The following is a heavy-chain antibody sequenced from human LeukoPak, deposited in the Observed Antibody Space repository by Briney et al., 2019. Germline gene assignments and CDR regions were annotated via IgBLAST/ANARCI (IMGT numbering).Heavy chain of an antibody. CDR1: GGSISSYY. D-gene: IGHD4-11*01. CDR2: INHSGST. CDR3: ARLTVTTKDDY. J-gene: IGHJ4*02. Sequence: SETLSLTCTVSGGSISSYYWSWIRQPPGKGLEWIGEINHSGSTNYNPSLKSRVTISVDTSKNQFSLKLSSVTAADTAVYYCARLTVTTKDDYWGQGTLVTVSS. V-gene: IGHV4-34*01.